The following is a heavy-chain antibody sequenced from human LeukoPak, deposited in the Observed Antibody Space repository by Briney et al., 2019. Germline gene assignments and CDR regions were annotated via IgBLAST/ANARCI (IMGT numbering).Heavy chain of an antibody. CDR1: GFTFKSYG. D-gene: IGHD2-2*03. CDR3: ARIGATSENMDY. J-gene: IGHJ4*02. Sequence: GGSLRLSCGGSGFTFKSYGLSWVRQAPGKGLEWVSAISATGGTAVYADSVKGRFTVSRDNPKNTLFLHTNSLSAEDMAVYYCARIGATSENMDYWGQGTLVTVSS. CDR2: ISATGGTA. V-gene: IGHV3-23*01.